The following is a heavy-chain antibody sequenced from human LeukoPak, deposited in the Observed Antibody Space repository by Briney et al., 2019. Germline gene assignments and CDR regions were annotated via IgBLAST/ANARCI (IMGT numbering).Heavy chain of an antibody. J-gene: IGHJ6*03. CDR3: ARGLFGEFYYYYVDV. D-gene: IGHD3-10*02. CDR2: IYDSGST. V-gene: IGHV4-59*01. Sequence: SETLSLTCAVYGGSFSGYYWSWIRQPPGKGLEWIGYIYDSGSTNYNPSLKSRVTISVDTSKNQFSLKLSSVTAADTAVYYCARGLFGEFYYYYVDVWGKGTTVTVSS. CDR1: GGSFSGYY.